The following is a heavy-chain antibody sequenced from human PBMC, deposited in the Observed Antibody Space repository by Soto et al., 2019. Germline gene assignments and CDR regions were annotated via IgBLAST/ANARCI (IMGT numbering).Heavy chain of an antibody. J-gene: IGHJ6*03. D-gene: IGHD3-9*01. CDR3: AIEKHYEILTGYFHDYMDV. Sequence: GGSLRLSCAASGFTVSSNYMSWVRQAPGKGLEWVSVIYSGGSTYYADSVKGRFTISRDNSKNTLYLQMNSLRAEDTAVYYCAIEKHYEILTGYFHDYMDVWGKGTTVTVSS. V-gene: IGHV3-66*01. CDR2: IYSGGST. CDR1: GFTVSSNY.